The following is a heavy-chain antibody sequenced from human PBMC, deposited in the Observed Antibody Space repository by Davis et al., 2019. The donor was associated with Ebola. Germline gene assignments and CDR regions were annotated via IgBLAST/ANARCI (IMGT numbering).Heavy chain of an antibody. CDR3: ARLVIARFDY. D-gene: IGHD3-9*01. CDR2: ISGSGGST. CDR1: GFTFSTHA. Sequence: GESLKISCAASGFTFSTHAMIWVRQAPGKGLEWVSAISGSGGSTYYADSVKGRFTISRDNSKNTLYLQMNSLRAEDTAVYYCARLVIARFDYWGQGTLVTVSS. J-gene: IGHJ4*02. V-gene: IGHV3-23*01.